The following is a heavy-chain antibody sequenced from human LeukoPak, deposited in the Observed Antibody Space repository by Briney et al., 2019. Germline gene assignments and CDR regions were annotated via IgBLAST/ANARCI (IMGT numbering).Heavy chain of an antibody. J-gene: IGHJ1*01. CDR1: GFTLSSYE. Sequence: GGSLRLSCTGSGFTLSSYEMTWIRQAPGKGLEWVSSIDYSGDSPYYADSVKGRFTMSRDNSKNIVYLQMNSLRAEDTAVYYCAKEIYGDSTGGRFQYWGQGTLVTVSS. D-gene: IGHD4-17*01. CDR2: IDYSGDSP. CDR3: AKEIYGDSTGGRFQY. V-gene: IGHV3-23*01.